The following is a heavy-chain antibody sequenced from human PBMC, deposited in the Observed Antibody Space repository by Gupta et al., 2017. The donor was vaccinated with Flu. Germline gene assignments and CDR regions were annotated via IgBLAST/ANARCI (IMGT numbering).Heavy chain of an antibody. Sequence: EWVSAISAIAGTTYYADSVKGRFTVSRDNSKNTLYLQMNSLRAEDTALYYCAKETESGTYYVTNFHYYGMDVWGQGTTVTVSS. CDR2: ISAIAGTT. CDR3: AKETESGTYYVTNFHYYGMDV. V-gene: IGHV3-23*01. D-gene: IGHD1-26*01. J-gene: IGHJ6*02.